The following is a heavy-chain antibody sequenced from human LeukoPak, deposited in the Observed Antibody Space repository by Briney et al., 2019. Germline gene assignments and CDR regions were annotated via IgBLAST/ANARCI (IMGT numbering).Heavy chain of an antibody. CDR3: AKRGSDSSGYPSAFDI. J-gene: IGHJ3*02. D-gene: IGHD3-22*01. CDR1: GFTFSSYA. CDR2: ISGSGGST. Sequence: SGGSLRLSCAASGFTFSSYAMSWVRQAPGKGLEWVSAISGSGGSTYYADSVKGRFTISRDNSKNTLYLQMNSLRAEDTAVYYCAKRGSDSSGYPSAFDIWGQGTMVTVSS. V-gene: IGHV3-23*01.